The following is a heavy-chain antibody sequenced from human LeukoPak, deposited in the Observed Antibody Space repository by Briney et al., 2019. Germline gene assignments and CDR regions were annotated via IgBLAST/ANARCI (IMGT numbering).Heavy chain of an antibody. Sequence: SSETLSLTCTVSGGSISTYYWSWIRQSPGKGPEWIGHIYYSGSIKYNPSLKSRVTMSLDTSKNQFSLRLSSMTAADTAVYYCARGPMRGWFDPWGQGTLVTVSS. CDR2: IYYSGSI. CDR1: GGSISTYY. J-gene: IGHJ5*02. CDR3: ARGPMRGWFDP. D-gene: IGHD3-10*01. V-gene: IGHV4-59*12.